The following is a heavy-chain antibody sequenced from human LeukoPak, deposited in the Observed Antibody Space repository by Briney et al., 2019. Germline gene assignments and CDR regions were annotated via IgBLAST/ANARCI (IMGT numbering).Heavy chain of an antibody. CDR1: GGSLSGYY. D-gene: IGHD3-9*01. J-gene: IGHJ3*02. CDR2: INHSGST. Sequence: SETLSLTCAVYGGSLSGYYWSWIRQPPGKGLEWIGEINHSGSTNYNPSLKSRVTISVDTSKNQFSLKLSSVTAADTAVYYCARPYYDILTGFTDAFDIWGQGTMVTVSS. V-gene: IGHV4-34*01. CDR3: ARPYYDILTGFTDAFDI.